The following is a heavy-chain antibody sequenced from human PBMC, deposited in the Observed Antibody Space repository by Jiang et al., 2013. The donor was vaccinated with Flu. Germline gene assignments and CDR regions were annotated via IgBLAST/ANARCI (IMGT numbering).Heavy chain of an antibody. CDR2: IYWDDDK. Sequence: VGVGWIRQPPGKALEWLALIYWDDDKRYSPSLKSRLTITKDTSKNQVVLTMTNMDPVDTATYYCAHRPAGYCSGGSCGRSFDPWGQGTLVTVSS. CDR1: VG. D-gene: IGHD2-15*01. J-gene: IGHJ5*02. V-gene: IGHV2-5*02. CDR3: AHRPAGYCSGGSCGRSFDP.